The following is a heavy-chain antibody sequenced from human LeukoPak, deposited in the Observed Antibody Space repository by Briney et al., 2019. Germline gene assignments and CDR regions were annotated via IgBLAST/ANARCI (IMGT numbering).Heavy chain of an antibody. V-gene: IGHV4-61*01. J-gene: IGHJ6*03. CDR2: IYYSGST. CDR3: ARETSQKGAHYMDV. CDR1: GGSISSSNYY. Sequence: SETLSLTCTVSGGSISSSNYYWSWIRQPPGKGLEWIGYIYYSGSTNYNPSLKSRVTISVDTSKNQFSLKLSSVTAADTAVYYCARETSQKGAHYMDVWGKGTTVTISS. D-gene: IGHD3-16*01.